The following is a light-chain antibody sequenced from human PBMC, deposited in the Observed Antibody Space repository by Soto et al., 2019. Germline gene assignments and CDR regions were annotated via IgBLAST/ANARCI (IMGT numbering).Light chain of an antibody. CDR2: DAV. J-gene: IGKJ2*01. Sequence: IVLTQSPVTLSLSPGEGATLSCRASQSVTGTNLAWYQQRAGQAPRLLIYDAVRRATGIPDRFSGSGSGTDFTLTISRLEPEEFAVYYCHQYGSSLGPFGQGTKVEI. CDR3: HQYGSSLGP. CDR1: QSVTGTN. V-gene: IGKV3-20*01.